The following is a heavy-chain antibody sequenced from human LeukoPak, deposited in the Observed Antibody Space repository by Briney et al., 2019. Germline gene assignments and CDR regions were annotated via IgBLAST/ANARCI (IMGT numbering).Heavy chain of an antibody. Sequence: PSETLSLTCAVSGYSISSGYYWGWIRRPPGKGLEWIGSIYHSGSTYYNPSLKSRVTISVDTSKNQFSLKLSSVTAADTAVYYCARVQLLWFGEFTKTPNWFDPWGQGTLVTVSS. J-gene: IGHJ5*02. CDR3: ARVQLLWFGEFTKTPNWFDP. CDR2: IYHSGST. D-gene: IGHD3-10*01. CDR1: GYSISSGYY. V-gene: IGHV4-38-2*01.